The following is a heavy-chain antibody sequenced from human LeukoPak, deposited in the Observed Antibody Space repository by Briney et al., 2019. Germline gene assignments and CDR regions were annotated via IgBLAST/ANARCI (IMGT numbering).Heavy chain of an antibody. V-gene: IGHV7-4-1*02. CDR2: INTNTGNP. CDR3: ARPSSSWPGDAFDI. J-gene: IGHJ3*02. D-gene: IGHD6-13*01. CDR1: GYTFTSYA. Sequence: WASVKVSCKASGYTFTSYAMNWVRQAPGQGLEWMGWINTNTGNPTYAQGFTGRFVFSLDTSVSTAYLQISSLKAEDTAVYYCARPSSSWPGDAFDIWGQGTMVTVSS.